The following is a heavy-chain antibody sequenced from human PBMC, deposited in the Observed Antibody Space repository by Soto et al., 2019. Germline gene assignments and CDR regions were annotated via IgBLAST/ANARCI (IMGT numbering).Heavy chain of an antibody. D-gene: IGHD5-18*01. CDR3: AKDRSVDTRDWFDP. CDR2: ITGSGGST. V-gene: IGHV3-23*04. Sequence: EVQLVESGGGLVQPGRSLRLSCAASGFTFDDYAMHWVRQAPGKGLEWVSGITGSGGSTYYADSVKGRFTISRDNSENTLYLQMNSLRGDDTAVYYCAKDRSVDTRDWFDPWGQGTLVTVSS. CDR1: GFTFDDYA. J-gene: IGHJ5*02.